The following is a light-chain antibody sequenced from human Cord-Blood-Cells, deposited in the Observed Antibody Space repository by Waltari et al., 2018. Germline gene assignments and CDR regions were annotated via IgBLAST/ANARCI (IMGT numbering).Light chain of an antibody. CDR2: GAS. V-gene: IGKV3-15*01. Sequence: EIVITQSPATLPVSRRERATLSCRASQSVSSNLAWYQQKPGQAPRLLIYGASTRATGIPARFSGSGSGTEFTLTISSLQSEDFAVYYCQQYNNWPPLTFGGGTKVEIK. J-gene: IGKJ4*01. CDR1: QSVSSN. CDR3: QQYNNWPPLT.